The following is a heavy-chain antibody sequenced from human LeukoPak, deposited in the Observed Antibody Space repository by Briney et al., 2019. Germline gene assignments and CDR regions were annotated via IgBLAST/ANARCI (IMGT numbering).Heavy chain of an antibody. Sequence: ASVKVSCKASGYTFTGYYMHWVRQAPGQGLEWMGWINTNTGNPTYAQGFTGRFVFSLDTSVSTAYLQISSLKAEDTAVYYCAGRGQQLVTGAFDYWGQGTLVTVSS. V-gene: IGHV7-4-1*02. CDR3: AGRGQQLVTGAFDY. CDR2: INTNTGNP. J-gene: IGHJ4*02. D-gene: IGHD6-13*01. CDR1: GYTFTGYY.